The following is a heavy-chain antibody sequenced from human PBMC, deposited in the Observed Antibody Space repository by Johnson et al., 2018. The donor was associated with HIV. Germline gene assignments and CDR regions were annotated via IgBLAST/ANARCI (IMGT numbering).Heavy chain of an antibody. J-gene: IGHJ3*02. D-gene: IGHD1-26*01. CDR3: ARGGSSRNPAFDI. CDR1: GFTFSAYE. V-gene: IGHV3-13*01. Sequence: VQLVESGGGVVQPGRSLRLSCAASGFTFSAYEMHWVRQSTGKGLEWVSSIDTTGDTYYPDSVKGRFTISRENAKNSLYLQMNSLRAEDTAVYYCARGGSSRNPAFDIWGQGTMVTVSS. CDR2: IDTTGDT.